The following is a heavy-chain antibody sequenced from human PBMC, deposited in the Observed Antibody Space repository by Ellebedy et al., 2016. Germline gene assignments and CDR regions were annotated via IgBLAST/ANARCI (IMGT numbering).Heavy chain of an antibody. Sequence: GESLKISCTASGFTFSYYWMSWVRQAPGKGLEWVANTKQHGSEKDYVDSVKGRFTISRDDAKNSLYLQMNSLRDEDTAVYYCARDPGSGWYFDYWGQGTLVTVSS. D-gene: IGHD6-19*01. CDR2: TKQHGSEK. CDR1: GFTFSYYW. J-gene: IGHJ4*02. CDR3: ARDPGSGWYFDY. V-gene: IGHV3-7*01.